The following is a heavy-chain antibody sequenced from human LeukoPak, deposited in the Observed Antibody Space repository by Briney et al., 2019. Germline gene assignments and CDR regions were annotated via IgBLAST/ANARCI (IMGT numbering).Heavy chain of an antibody. CDR3: ARATVGATTAYFDY. V-gene: IGHV1-69*04. J-gene: IGHJ4*02. Sequence: SVKVSCKASGYTFTSYGISWVRQAPGQGLEWMGRIIPILGIANYAQKFQGRVTITADKSTSTAYMELSSLRSEDTAVYYCARATVGATTAYFDYWGQGTLVTVSS. CDR1: GYTFTSYG. CDR2: IIPILGIA. D-gene: IGHD1-26*01.